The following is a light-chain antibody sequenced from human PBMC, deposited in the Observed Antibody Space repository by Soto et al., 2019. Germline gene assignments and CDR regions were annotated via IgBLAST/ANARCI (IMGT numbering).Light chain of an antibody. CDR3: QYYNNWPLT. V-gene: IGKV3-15*01. J-gene: IGKJ4*01. CDR2: GTS. CDR1: QSITSS. Sequence: EIVLTQSPATLSVSPGERATLSCRASQSITSSLAWLLQRPGQPPRLLIYGTSTRATGIPPRFSGSGSGTELTLTISGQQTEDSAVYYCQYYNNWPLTFGGGNQVEIK.